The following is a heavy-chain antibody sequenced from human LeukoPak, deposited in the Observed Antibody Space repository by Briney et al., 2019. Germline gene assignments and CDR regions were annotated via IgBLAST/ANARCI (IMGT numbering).Heavy chain of an antibody. D-gene: IGHD3-16*02. J-gene: IGHJ4*01. V-gene: IGHV3-33*01. Sequence: GGSLRLSCAASGFTFSNYGIHWVRQAPGKGLERVAVTGYDGSNKYYVDSVKGRFTMSRDNYKNMLYLQMNSLRAEDTAVYYCARDRDRLLDYWGQGTLVTVSS. CDR1: GFTFSNYG. CDR3: ARDRDRLLDY. CDR2: TGYDGSNK.